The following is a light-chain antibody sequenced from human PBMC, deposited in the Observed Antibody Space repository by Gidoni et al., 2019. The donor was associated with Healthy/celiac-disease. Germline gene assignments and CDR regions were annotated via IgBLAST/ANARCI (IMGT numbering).Light chain of an antibody. CDR2: EVS. CDR1: SSDVGGYNY. J-gene: IGLJ1*01. Sequence: QSALTQPPSASGFPGQSVTISCTGTSSDVGGYNYVSWYQQHPGKAPKLMIYEVSKRPSGVPDRFSGSKSGNTASLTVSGLQAEDEADYYCSSYAGSNNSVFGTGTKVTVL. V-gene: IGLV2-8*01. CDR3: SSYAGSNNSV.